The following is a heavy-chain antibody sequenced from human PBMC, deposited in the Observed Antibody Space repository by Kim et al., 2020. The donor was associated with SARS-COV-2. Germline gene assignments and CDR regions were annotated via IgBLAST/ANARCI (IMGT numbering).Heavy chain of an antibody. Sequence: GGSLRLSCAASGFTFSSYEMNWVRQAPGKGLEWVSYISSSGSTIYYADSVKGRFTISRDNAKNSLYLQMNSLRAEDTAVYYCARDPYSSSYNYYGMDVWGPGTTVTPSS. J-gene: IGHJ6*02. V-gene: IGHV3-48*03. CDR1: GFTFSSYE. D-gene: IGHD6-13*01. CDR2: ISSSGSTI. CDR3: ARDPYSSSYNYYGMDV.